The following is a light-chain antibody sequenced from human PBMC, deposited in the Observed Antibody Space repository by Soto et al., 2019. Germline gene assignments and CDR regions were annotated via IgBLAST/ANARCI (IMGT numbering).Light chain of an antibody. CDR3: SSYAGSNNFV. CDR1: SSDVGGYNY. CDR2: GVS. J-gene: IGLJ1*01. Sequence: QSVLTQPPSASGSPGQSVTISCTGTSSDVGGYNYVSWYQQHPGKAPKLMIYGVSKRPSGVPDRFSGSKSGNTASLTVSGLQAEDEADYYCSSYAGSNNFVLGNGTKVTV. V-gene: IGLV2-8*01.